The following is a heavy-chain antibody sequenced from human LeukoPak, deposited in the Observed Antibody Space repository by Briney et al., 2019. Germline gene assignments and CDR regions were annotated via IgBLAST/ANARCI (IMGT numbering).Heavy chain of an antibody. J-gene: IGHJ5*02. V-gene: IGHV4-4*07. CDR3: AREYCSSTSCYIPPPFDP. CDR1: GGSISSYY. CDR2: IYTSGST. Sequence: SETLSLTCTVSGGSISSYYWSWIRQPAGKGLEWIGRIYTSGSTNYSPSLKSRVTMSVDTSKNQFSLKLSSVTAADTAVYYCAREYCSSTSCYIPPPFDPWGQGTLVTVSS. D-gene: IGHD2-2*02.